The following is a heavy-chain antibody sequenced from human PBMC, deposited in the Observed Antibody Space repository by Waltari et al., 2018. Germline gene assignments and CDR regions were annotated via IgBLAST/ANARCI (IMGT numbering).Heavy chain of an antibody. V-gene: IGHV4-39*07. J-gene: IGHJ4*02. CDR1: NGSISTNTYY. D-gene: IGHD2-2*02. CDR3: AGRPLYTVVGHGFDY. CDR2: IFYTGTV. Sequence: QLQLQESGPGLVKPSETLSLTCNVSNGSISTNTYYWAWIHQPPGTGLEWIGSIFYTGTVYYNPSLQSRVTMSVDTSRNQFSLKLRSVTAADTAVYYCAGRPLYTVVGHGFDYWGRGALVTVSS.